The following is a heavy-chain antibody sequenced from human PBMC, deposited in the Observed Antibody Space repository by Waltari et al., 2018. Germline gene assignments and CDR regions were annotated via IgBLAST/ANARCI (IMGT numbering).Heavy chain of an antibody. V-gene: IGHV1-8*03. J-gene: IGHJ6*02. D-gene: IGHD1-26*01. CDR2: KNPKSGKT. CDR3: ARVAVGPDYYYGMDV. CDR1: GYTFTSYD. Sequence: QVQLVQSGAEVKKPGALVKVSCKASGYTFTSYDINWVRQATGQGLEWMGWKNPKSGKTGYAQKFQGRVTITRNTSISTAYMELSSLRSEDTAVYYCARVAVGPDYYYGMDVWGQGTTVTVSS.